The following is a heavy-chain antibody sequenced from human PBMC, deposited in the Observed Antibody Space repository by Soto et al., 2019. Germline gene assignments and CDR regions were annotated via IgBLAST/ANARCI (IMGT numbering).Heavy chain of an antibody. Sequence: SETLSLTCTVSGGSISSTGYYWGWIRQPPGKGLEWIGNIYYSGSTYYNPSLKSRVTISVDTSKNQFSLKLSSVTAADTAMYFFARQVSSAWPPYYYDMDVWGQGTTVTVSS. CDR1: GGSISSTGYY. J-gene: IGHJ6*02. CDR3: ARQVSSAWPPYYYDMDV. V-gene: IGHV4-39*01. CDR2: IYYSGST. D-gene: IGHD6-25*01.